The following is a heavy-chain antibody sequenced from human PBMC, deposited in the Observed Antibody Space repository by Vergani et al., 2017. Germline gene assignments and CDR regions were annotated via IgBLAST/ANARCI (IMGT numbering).Heavy chain of an antibody. CDR1: GGSISSGGYY. CDR3: ARSHSIYDFWSGYRYDAFDI. V-gene: IGHV4-31*03. D-gene: IGHD3-3*01. CDR2: IYYSGST. Sequence: QVQLQESDPGLVKPSQTLSLTCTVSGGSISSGGYYWSWIRQHPGKGLEWIGYIYYSGSTYYNPSLKSRVTISVDTSKNQFSLKLSSVTAADTAVYYCARSHSIYDFWSGYRYDAFDIWGQGTMVTVSS. J-gene: IGHJ3*02.